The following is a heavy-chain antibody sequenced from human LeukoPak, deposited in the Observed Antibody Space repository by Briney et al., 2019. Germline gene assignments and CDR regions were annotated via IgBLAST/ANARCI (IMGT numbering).Heavy chain of an antibody. V-gene: IGHV1-2*02. Sequence: ASVKVSCKASGYTFTDYFIHWVRQAPGQGPEWMGWIRPNSGDTHYAQRFQGRVTMTRDTSVSTAHMELSSLRSDDTATYYCARNYGHNSKYFDFWGQGTLVTVSS. CDR2: IRPNSGDT. J-gene: IGHJ4*02. CDR1: GYTFTDYF. D-gene: IGHD4-17*01. CDR3: ARNYGHNSKYFDF.